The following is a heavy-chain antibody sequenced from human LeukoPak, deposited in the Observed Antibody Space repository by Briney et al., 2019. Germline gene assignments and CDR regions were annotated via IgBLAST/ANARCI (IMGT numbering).Heavy chain of an antibody. V-gene: IGHV1-46*01. D-gene: IGHD1-26*01. CDR3: ARDPVGATLYYYYGMDV. J-gene: IGHJ6*02. CDR2: INPSGGST. Sequence: ASVKVSCKASGYTFTSYYMHWVRPAPGQGLEWMGIINPSGGSTSYAQKFQGRVTMTRDTSTSTVYMELSSLRSEDTAVYYCARDPVGATLYYYYGMDVWGQGTTVTVSS. CDR1: GYTFTSYY.